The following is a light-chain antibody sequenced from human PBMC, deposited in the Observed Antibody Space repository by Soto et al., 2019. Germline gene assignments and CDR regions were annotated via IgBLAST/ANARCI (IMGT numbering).Light chain of an antibody. CDR3: HQYHIYPVT. CDR2: KES. CDR1: QSVSTW. V-gene: IGKV1-5*03. Sequence: DIQMTQSPSTLSASVGDRVTITCRASQSVSTWLAWYQQKLGKAPKLLIHKESTLENGVPSRFSGSGSGTDFTLTISSLQPDDFATYYCHQYHIYPVTFDGGTKVEIK. J-gene: IGKJ4*01.